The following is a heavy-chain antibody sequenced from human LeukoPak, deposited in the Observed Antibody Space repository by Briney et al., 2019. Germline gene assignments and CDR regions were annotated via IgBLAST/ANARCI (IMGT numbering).Heavy chain of an antibody. D-gene: IGHD3-10*01. CDR1: DYSINSNYY. CDR2: IYHSGST. CDR3: ARHYYGSGSYSDY. Sequence: SETLSLTCTVSDYSINSNYYWGWIRQPPGKGLEWIGTIYHSGSTYYNPSLKSRVTISVDTSKNQFSLKLTSVTAADTALYYCARHYYGSGSYSDYWGQGTLVTVRS. V-gene: IGHV4-38-2*02. J-gene: IGHJ4*02.